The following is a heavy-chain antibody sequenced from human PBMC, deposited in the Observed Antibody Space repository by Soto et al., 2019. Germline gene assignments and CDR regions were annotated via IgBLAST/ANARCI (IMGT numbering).Heavy chain of an antibody. CDR2: ISSSSSYI. CDR3: ARDKKGGFDP. J-gene: IGHJ5*02. D-gene: IGHD1-26*01. CDR1: GFTFSSYS. Sequence: EVQLVESGGGLVKPGGSLRLSCAASGFTFSSYSMTWVRQAPGKGLEWVSSISSSSSYIYYADSVKGRFTISRDNAKNSLYLQLNSLRAEVTAVYYCARDKKGGFDPWGQGTLVTVSS. V-gene: IGHV3-21*01.